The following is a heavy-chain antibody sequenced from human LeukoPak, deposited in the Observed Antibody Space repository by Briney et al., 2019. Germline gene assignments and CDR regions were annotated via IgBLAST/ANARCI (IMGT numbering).Heavy chain of an antibody. J-gene: IGHJ4*02. CDR3: ARVTENYDILTGYYSGYYFDY. Sequence: SETLSLSCAVSGVSFSSYYWRWIRQPPGKGLEWIGYISYSGSTNYNPSLKSRVTISVDTSKNQFSLKLSSVTAADTAVYYCARVTENYDILTGYYSGYYFDYWGQGTLVTASS. CDR1: GVSFSSYY. V-gene: IGHV4-59*01. D-gene: IGHD3-9*01. CDR2: ISYSGST.